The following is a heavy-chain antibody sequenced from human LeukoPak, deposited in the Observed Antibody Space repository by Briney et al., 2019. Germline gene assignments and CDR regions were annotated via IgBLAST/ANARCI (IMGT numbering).Heavy chain of an antibody. CDR3: ARGSMARYYSGSGNMRPPIHYYYYGMDV. J-gene: IGHJ6*02. V-gene: IGHV4-34*01. CDR1: GGSFSGYY. CDR2: INHSGST. Sequence: SETLSLTCAVYGGSFSGYYWSWIRQPPGKGLEWIGEINHSGSTNYNPSLKSRVTISVDTSKNQFSLKLSSVTAADTAVYYCARGSMARYYSGSGNMRPPIHYYYYGMDVWGQGTTVTVSS. D-gene: IGHD3-10*01.